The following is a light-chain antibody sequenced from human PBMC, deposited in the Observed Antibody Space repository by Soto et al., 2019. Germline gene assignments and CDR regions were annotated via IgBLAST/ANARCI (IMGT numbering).Light chain of an antibody. CDR2: AAS. Sequence: DIQMTQSPSPLSASVGVRVTITCRASQGISNYLAWYQQKPGKVPKLLIYAASTLQSGVPSRFSGSRSGTDFNLTISSLQPEDVATYYCQKYNSAPPFGGGTKVDIK. CDR3: QKYNSAPP. J-gene: IGKJ4*01. V-gene: IGKV1-27*01. CDR1: QGISNY.